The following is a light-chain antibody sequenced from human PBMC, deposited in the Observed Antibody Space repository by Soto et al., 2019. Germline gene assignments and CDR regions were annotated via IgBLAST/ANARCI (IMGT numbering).Light chain of an antibody. J-gene: IGKJ4*01. V-gene: IGKV1-33*01. CDR2: DAS. Sequence: DIQLTQSPSFLSASVGDRVTITCQASQDISNYLNWYQRKPGKAPKLLIYDASNLETGVPSRFSGSGSGTDFTFTISSLQPEDIATYYCQQYDNLIFTFGGGTKV. CDR3: QQYDNLIFT. CDR1: QDISNY.